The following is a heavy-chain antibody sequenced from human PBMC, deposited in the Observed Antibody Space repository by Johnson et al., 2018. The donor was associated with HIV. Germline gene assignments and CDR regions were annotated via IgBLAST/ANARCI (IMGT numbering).Heavy chain of an antibody. CDR3: ARSPGWHAFDI. V-gene: IGHV3-30-3*01. J-gene: IGHJ3*02. Sequence: QVQLVESGGGVVQPGRSLRLSCAASGFTFSSYAMHWVRQAPGQGLEWVAVISYDGSNQYYADSVKGRFTISRDNAKNSLYLQMNSLRAGDTAVYYCARSPGWHAFDIWGQGTMVTVSS. CDR2: ISYDGSNQ. D-gene: IGHD2-15*01. CDR1: GFTFSSYA.